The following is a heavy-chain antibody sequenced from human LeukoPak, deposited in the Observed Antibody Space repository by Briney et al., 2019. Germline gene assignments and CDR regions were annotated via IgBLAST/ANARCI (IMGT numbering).Heavy chain of an antibody. D-gene: IGHD4-23*01. CDR3: AGSPTVDAAFDI. J-gene: IGHJ3*02. CDR2: ISGSGGST. Sequence: PGRSLRLSCAASGFIFSSYGMHWVRQAPGKGLEWVSSISGSGGSTYYADSVRGRFTVSRDNSRNTLALQMNSLRAEDTAVYYCAGSPTVDAAFDIWGQGTVVTVSS. CDR1: GFIFSSYG. V-gene: IGHV3-23*01.